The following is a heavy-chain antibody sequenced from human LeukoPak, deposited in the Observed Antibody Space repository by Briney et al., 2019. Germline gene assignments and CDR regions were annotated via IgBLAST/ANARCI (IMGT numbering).Heavy chain of an antibody. V-gene: IGHV1-2*06. D-gene: IGHD6-19*01. CDR2: INPNSGGT. CDR3: ARTRGRLGYYYYYMDV. CDR1: GGTFSSYA. Sequence: GASVKVSCKASGGTFSSYAISWVRQAPGQGLEWMGRINPNSGGTNYAQKFQGRVTMTRDTSISTAYMELSRLRSDDTAVYYCARTRGRLGYYYYYMDVWGKGTTVTVSS. J-gene: IGHJ6*03.